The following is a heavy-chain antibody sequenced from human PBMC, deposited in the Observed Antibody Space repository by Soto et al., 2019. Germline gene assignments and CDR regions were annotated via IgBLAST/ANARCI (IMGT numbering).Heavy chain of an antibody. CDR3: ARDRGSIVGATTHYYFDY. CDR2: IYHSGST. J-gene: IGHJ4*02. CDR1: GYSISRGYY. Sequence: PSDTLSLTCAVSGYSISRGYYWGWIRQPPGKGLEWIGSIYHSGSTYYNPSLKSRVTISVDTSKNQFSLKLNSVTAADTAVYYCARDRGSIVGATTHYYFDYWGQGTLVTVSS. D-gene: IGHD1-26*01. V-gene: IGHV4-38-2*02.